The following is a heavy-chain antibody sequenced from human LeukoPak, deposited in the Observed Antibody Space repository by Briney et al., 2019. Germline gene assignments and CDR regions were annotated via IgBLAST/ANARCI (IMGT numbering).Heavy chain of an antibody. Sequence: GGSLRLSCAASGFTLSDYRMSWVRQAPGKGLEWVANMDQDGSEENYVDSVKGRFTISRDDAKNSLYLQMSSLRAEDTAVYYCARESTEERPGCWGQGTLVTVSS. CDR3: ARESTEERPGC. CDR1: GFTLSDYR. J-gene: IGHJ4*02. V-gene: IGHV3-7*01. D-gene: IGHD1-1*01. CDR2: MDQDGSEE.